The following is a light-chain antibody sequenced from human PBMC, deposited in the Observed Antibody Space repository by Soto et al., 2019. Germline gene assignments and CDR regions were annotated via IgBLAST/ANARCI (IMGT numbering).Light chain of an antibody. CDR3: QTWGTGYWV. V-gene: IGLV4-69*01. CDR2: LNSDGSH. CDR1: SGQSSYA. J-gene: IGLJ3*02. Sequence: QLVLTQSPSASASLGASVKLTCTLSSGQSSYAIAWYQQQPEKGPRYLMKLNSDGSHSKGDGIPDRFSGSSSGAERYLTISSLQSEDEADYYCQTWGTGYWVFGGGTKLTVL.